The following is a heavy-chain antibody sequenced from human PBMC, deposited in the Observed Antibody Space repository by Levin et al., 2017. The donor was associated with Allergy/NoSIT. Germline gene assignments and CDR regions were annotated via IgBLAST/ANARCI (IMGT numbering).Heavy chain of an antibody. CDR3: ARDSLGGPRGYYYYGMDV. J-gene: IGHJ6*02. V-gene: IGHV3-30*04. Sequence: GGSLRLSCAASGFTFSSYAMHWVRQAPGKGLEWVAVISYDGSNKYYADSVKGRFTISRDNSKNTLYLQMNSLRAEDTAVYYCARDSLGGPRGYYYYGMDVWGQGTTVTVSS. CDR1: GFTFSSYA. CDR2: ISYDGSNK. D-gene: IGHD3-10*01.